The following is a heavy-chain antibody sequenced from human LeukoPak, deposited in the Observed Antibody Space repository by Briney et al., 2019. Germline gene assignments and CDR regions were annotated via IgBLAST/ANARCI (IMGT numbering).Heavy chain of an antibody. CDR2: IGTAGDT. D-gene: IGHD1-1*01. J-gene: IGHJ4*02. Sequence: PGGSLRLSCAASGFTFSDYDMHWVRHATGKGLEWVSAIGTAGDTYYTGSVKGRFTISRENSKNSLYLQMNSLSAGDTAVYYCVRVAKERVGGVYYFDYWGQGTPVTVSS. CDR1: GFTFSDYD. V-gene: IGHV3-13*01. CDR3: VRVAKERVGGVYYFDY.